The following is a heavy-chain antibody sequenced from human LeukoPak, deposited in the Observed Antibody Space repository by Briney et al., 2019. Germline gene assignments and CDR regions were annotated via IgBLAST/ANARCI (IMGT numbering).Heavy chain of an antibody. D-gene: IGHD3-16*02. CDR2: INPDGDGM. CDR3: AAWTDRGYSY. CDR1: GFTFSRSW. J-gene: IGHJ1*01. Sequence: AGSLRLSCTASGFTFSRSWMNWIRQAPGKGLEWVANINPDGDGMRFVDSVKGRFTMSRDNAQSSLHLQMNSLTVEDTACYYCAAWTDRGYSYWGQGVLVTVSS. V-gene: IGHV3-7*01.